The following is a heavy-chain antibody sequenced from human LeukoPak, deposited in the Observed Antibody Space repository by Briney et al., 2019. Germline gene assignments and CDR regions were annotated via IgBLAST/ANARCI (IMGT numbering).Heavy chain of an antibody. CDR3: STMQWLEGVDWFDP. Sequence: SGGSLRLSCAASGFIFSNSGMHSVCQAPGKGLEWVAFIRYDESNKFYADSVKGRFTISRDNSKNILFLQMNSLRAEDTAVYYWSTMQWLEGVDWFDPWGQGTLVTVSS. D-gene: IGHD6-19*01. V-gene: IGHV3-30*02. CDR2: IRYDESNK. J-gene: IGHJ5*02. CDR1: GFIFSNSG.